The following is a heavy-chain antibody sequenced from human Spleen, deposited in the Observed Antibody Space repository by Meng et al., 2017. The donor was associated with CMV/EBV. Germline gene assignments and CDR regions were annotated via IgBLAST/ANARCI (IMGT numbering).Heavy chain of an antibody. V-gene: IGHV4-39*07. Sequence: SETLSLTCTVSGGSISSSSYYWGWIRQPPGKGLEWIGSIYYSGSTYYNPSFKSRVTISVDTSKNQFSLKLSSVTAADTAVYYCARDSDIVVVPAAIGNYYYGMDVWGQGTTVTVSS. CDR2: IYYSGST. D-gene: IGHD2-2*02. CDR3: ARDSDIVVVPAAIGNYYYGMDV. CDR1: GGSISSSSYY. J-gene: IGHJ6*02.